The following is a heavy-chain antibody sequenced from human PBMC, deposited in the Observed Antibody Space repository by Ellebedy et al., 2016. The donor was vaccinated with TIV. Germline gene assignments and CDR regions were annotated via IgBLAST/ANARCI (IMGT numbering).Heavy chain of an antibody. D-gene: IGHD5-18*01. CDR3: AKDRTPGDGYGVFDN. V-gene: IGHV3-23*01. CDR2: IVVSGA. Sequence: GESLKISCAASGFTFSPYAMAWVRQAPGKGLEWVPGIVVSGAQKYADSVKGRFTISRDNSKRTVDLQMNSLRAEDTAVYFCAKDRTPGDGYGVFDNWGQGTLVSVSS. CDR1: GFTFSPYA. J-gene: IGHJ4*02.